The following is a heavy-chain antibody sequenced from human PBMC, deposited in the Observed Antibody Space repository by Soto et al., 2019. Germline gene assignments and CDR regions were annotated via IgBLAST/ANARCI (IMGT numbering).Heavy chain of an antibody. CDR3: ARLDGSGSYYKCYSNKYYYYGMDV. CDR2: IYPGDSDT. J-gene: IGHJ6*02. V-gene: IGHV5-51*01. D-gene: IGHD3-10*01. Sequence: GESLKISCKGSGYSFTSYWIGWVRQMPGKGLEWMGIIYPGDSDTRYSPSFQGQVTISADKSISTAYLQWSSLKASDTAMYYCARLDGSGSYYKCYSNKYYYYGMDVWGQGTTVTVSS. CDR1: GYSFTSYW.